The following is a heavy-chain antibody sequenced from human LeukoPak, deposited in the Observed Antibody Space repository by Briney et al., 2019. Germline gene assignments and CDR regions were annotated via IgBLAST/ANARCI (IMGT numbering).Heavy chain of an antibody. J-gene: IGHJ4*02. CDR3: AKGMYSSCWYLEVDI. V-gene: IGHV3-23*01. CDR2: ISGSGGST. Sequence: GGSLRLSCAASGFTFSTYVMSWVRQAPGKGLEWVSAISGSGGSTYYADSVRGRFTVSRDNSKNILYLQMNSLRAEDTAVYYCAKGMYSSCWYLEVDIWGQGTLVTVSS. CDR1: GFTFSTYV. D-gene: IGHD6-13*01.